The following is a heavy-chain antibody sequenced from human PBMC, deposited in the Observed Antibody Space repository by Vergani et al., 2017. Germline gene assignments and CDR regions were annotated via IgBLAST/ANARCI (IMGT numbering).Heavy chain of an antibody. V-gene: IGHV1-2*02. Sequence: QVQLVQSGAEVKKPGASVKVSCKASGYTFTGYYMHWVRQAPGQGLEWMGWINPNSGGTNYALKFQGRVTMTRDTSISTAYMELSRLRSDDAAVYYCARAALRLGELALYGYWGQGTLVTVSS. J-gene: IGHJ4*02. CDR2: INPNSGGT. D-gene: IGHD3-16*02. CDR1: GYTFTGYY. CDR3: ARAALRLGELALYGY.